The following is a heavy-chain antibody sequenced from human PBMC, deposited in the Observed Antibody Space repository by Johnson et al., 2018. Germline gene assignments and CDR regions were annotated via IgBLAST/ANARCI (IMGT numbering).Heavy chain of an antibody. CDR3: AAEAIFGVNVVDV. CDR1: GFTFSSSA. V-gene: IGHV1-58*01. J-gene: IGHJ6*02. D-gene: IGHD3-3*01. CDR2: IVVGRDNT. Sequence: QLVESGPEVKEPGTSVKVSCRASGFTFSSSAVQWVRQARGQRLEWIGWIVVGRDNTNYAQNFQERVTITRDMSTSPAYMELSSLRSEETAVYYCAAEAIFGVNVVDVWGQGTTVTVSS.